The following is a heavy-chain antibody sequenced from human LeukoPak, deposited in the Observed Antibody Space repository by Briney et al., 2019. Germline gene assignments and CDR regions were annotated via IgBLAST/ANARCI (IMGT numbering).Heavy chain of an antibody. CDR2: INHSGST. D-gene: IGHD3-10*01. CDR3: ASLLGDK. CDR1: GGSFSGYY. V-gene: IGHV4-34*01. Sequence: SETLSLTCAVYGGSFSGYYWSWIRQPPGKGLEWIGEINHSGSTNYNPSLKSRVTISVDTFKNQFSLSLSSVTAADTAVYFCASLLGDKWGQGTLVTVSS. J-gene: IGHJ4*02.